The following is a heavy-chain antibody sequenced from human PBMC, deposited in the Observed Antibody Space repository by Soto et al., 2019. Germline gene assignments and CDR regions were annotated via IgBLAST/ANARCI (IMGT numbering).Heavy chain of an antibody. J-gene: IGHJ4*02. D-gene: IGHD6-13*01. CDR1: GFTFSSYG. Sequence: QVQLVESGGGVVQPGRSLRLSCVASGFTFSSYGMHWVRQAPGKGLEWVAVISYDGSNKYYADSVKGRFTISRDNSKNTLYLQMNSLRAEDTAVYYCAKLFPRYSSSWSRFDYWGQGTLVTVSS. CDR2: ISYDGSNK. V-gene: IGHV3-30*18. CDR3: AKLFPRYSSSWSRFDY.